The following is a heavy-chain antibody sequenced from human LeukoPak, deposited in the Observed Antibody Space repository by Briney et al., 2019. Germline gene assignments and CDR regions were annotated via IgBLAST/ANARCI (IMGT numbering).Heavy chain of an antibody. CDR3: ARVRSNWFDP. CDR1: GGSTSSGGYS. J-gene: IGHJ5*02. CDR2: IYHSGST. V-gene: IGHV4-30-2*01. Sequence: DPSETLSLTCAVSGGSTSSGGYSWSWIRQPPGKGLEWIGYIYHSGSTYYNPSLKSRVTISVDRSKNQFSLKLSSVTAADTAVYYCARVRSNWFDPWGQGTLVTVSS.